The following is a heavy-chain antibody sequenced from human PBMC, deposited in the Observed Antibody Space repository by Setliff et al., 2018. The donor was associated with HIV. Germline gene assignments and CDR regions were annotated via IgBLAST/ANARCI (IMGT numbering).Heavy chain of an antibody. D-gene: IGHD3-10*01. CDR2: IYSVGIT. V-gene: IGHV3-53*01. Sequence: PGGSLRLSCAASGFTVSSNSMSWVRQAPGKGLEWVSVIYSVGITYYTDSVKGRFTISRNNSKNTLYLQMNSLRAEDTAVYYCARGDPQYYYADSAYFAYWGQGTLVTVSS. CDR3: ARGDPQYYYADSAYFAY. CDR1: GFTVSSNS. J-gene: IGHJ4*02.